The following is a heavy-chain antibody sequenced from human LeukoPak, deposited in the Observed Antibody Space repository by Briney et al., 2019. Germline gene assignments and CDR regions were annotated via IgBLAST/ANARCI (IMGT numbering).Heavy chain of an antibody. V-gene: IGHV2-5*02. D-gene: IGHD1-26*01. J-gene: IGHJ4*02. CDR1: GFSLSTSGVG. CDR2: IDWDDDK. CDR3: AHRVGEDFDY. Sequence: ESGPTLVKPTQTLTLTCTFSGFSLSTSGVGVGWIRRPPGKALEWLAIIDWDDDKRYSPSLKRRLTITKDTSKNRVVLTMTNMDSVDTATYYCAHRVGEDFDYWGQGTLVTVSS.